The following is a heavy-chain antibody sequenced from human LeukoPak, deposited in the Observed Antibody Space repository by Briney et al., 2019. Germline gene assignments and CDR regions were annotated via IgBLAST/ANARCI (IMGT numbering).Heavy chain of an antibody. CDR3: AGDKETTGNGRPNWFDP. V-gene: IGHV4-38-2*01. Sequence: SETLSLTCAVSGYSISSGYYWGWIRQPPGKGLQWIGSIFQRGYSYYNPSLKSRVAISVDTSRNQFSLKLSSVTAADTAVYYCAGDKETTGNGRPNWFDPWGQGTLVTVSS. J-gene: IGHJ5*02. CDR1: GYSISSGYY. D-gene: IGHD1-1*01. CDR2: IFQRGYS.